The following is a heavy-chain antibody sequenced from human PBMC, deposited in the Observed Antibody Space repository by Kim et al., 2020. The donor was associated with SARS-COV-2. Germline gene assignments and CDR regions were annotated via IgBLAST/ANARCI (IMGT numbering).Heavy chain of an antibody. CDR3: AGEKALNWFDP. J-gene: IGHJ5*02. Sequence: TSYEKKLPGRVTVTRDTSTSKVNMGLRSLRSEDTAVYYCAGEKALNWFDPWGQGTLVTVSS. V-gene: IGHV1-46*04. CDR2: T.